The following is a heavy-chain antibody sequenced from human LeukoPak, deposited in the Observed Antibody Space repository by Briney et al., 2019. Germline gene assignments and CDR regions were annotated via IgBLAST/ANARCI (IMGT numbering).Heavy chain of an antibody. Sequence: GGSLRLSCAASGFTVSGNYMSWVRQAPGKGLEWVSVIYSGGSTYYADSVKGRFTISRDNSKNTLYLQMNSLRAEDTAVYYCAKVPASRWFFDYWGQGTLVTVSS. CDR3: AKVPASRWFFDY. CDR1: GFTVSGNY. J-gene: IGHJ4*02. D-gene: IGHD2-15*01. V-gene: IGHV3-53*01. CDR2: IYSGGST.